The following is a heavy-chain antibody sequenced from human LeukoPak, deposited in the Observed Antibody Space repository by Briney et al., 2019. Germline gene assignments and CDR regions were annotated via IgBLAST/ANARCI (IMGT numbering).Heavy chain of an antibody. CDR1: GGSISSSSYY. D-gene: IGHD3-22*01. CDR2: IYYSGST. CDR3: ARRYYYDSSGYYLDAFDI. J-gene: IGHJ3*02. Sequence: RPSETLSLTCTVSGGSISSSSYYWGWIRQPPGKGLEWIGSIYYSGSTYYNPSLKSRVTISVDTSKNQFSLKLSSVTAADTAVYYCARRYYYDSSGYYLDAFDIWGQGTMVTVSS. V-gene: IGHV4-39*01.